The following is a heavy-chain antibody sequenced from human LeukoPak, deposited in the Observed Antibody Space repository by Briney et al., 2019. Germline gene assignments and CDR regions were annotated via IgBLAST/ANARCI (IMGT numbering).Heavy chain of an antibody. CDR2: ISSSSSNI. J-gene: IGHJ4*02. CDR3: ARDEAGGGGYYDSSGYLYY. CDR1: GFTFTTYS. D-gene: IGHD3-22*01. V-gene: IGHV3-48*02. Sequence: GGSLRLSCTASGFTFTTYSMNWVRQAPGKGLEWVSYISSSSSNIYYADSVKGRFTISRDKAKNSLYLQMNSLRDEDTAVYYCARDEAGGGGYYDSSGYLYYWGQGTLVTVSS.